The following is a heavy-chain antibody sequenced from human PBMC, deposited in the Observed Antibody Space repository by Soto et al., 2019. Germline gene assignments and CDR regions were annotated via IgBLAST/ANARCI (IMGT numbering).Heavy chain of an antibody. D-gene: IGHD2-2*01. Sequence: SETLSLTCAVNGGSFSGYYWSCIRQPPGKGLEWIGEINHSGRTNLNPSLTSRLSTSVDTSKNHFTLTLTSVTAADTAVYYCARGPRCINTSCSNDYYHFGLDVWGQGTTVTVSS. CDR3: ARGPRCINTSCSNDYYHFGLDV. CDR2: INHSGRT. V-gene: IGHV4-34*01. J-gene: IGHJ6*02. CDR1: GGSFSGYY.